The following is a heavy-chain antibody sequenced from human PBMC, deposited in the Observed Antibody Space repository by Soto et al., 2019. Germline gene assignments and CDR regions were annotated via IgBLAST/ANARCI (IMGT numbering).Heavy chain of an antibody. Sequence: PGGSLRLSCAASGFTFSSYAMSWVRQAPGKGLEWVSAISGSGGSTYYADSVKGRFTISRDNSKNTLYLQMNSLRAEDTAVYYCAKDMDSQITMIVVVITPFDYWGQGTLVTVSS. CDR3: AKDMDSQITMIVVVITPFDY. D-gene: IGHD3-22*01. J-gene: IGHJ4*02. V-gene: IGHV3-23*01. CDR1: GFTFSSYA. CDR2: ISGSGGST.